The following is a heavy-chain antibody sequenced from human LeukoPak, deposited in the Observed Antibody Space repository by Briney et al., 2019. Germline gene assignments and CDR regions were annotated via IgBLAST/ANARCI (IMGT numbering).Heavy chain of an antibody. CDR2: ISYSGNSV. V-gene: IGHV3-48*03. D-gene: IGHD4-17*01. J-gene: IGHJ4*02. CDR3: AGDNIENGDLDYLDS. Sequence: GGSLRLSCAASGFIFNSYEMNWVRQAPGKGLEWVSFISYSGNSVYYADSVKGRFTISRDNAKNLLYLQMSSLRAEDTAVYYCAGDNIENGDLDYLDSWGQGTLVTVSS. CDR1: GFIFNSYE.